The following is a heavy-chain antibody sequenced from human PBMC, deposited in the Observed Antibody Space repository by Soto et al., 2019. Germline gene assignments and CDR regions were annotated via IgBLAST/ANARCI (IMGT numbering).Heavy chain of an antibody. CDR2: IATYNSNR. D-gene: IGHD3-10*01. V-gene: IGHV1-18*01. CDR3: APVLRGVVNWFDP. J-gene: IGHJ5*02. CDR1: GDTFTNFG. Sequence: HLVQSGPEVKKPGASITVSCKTSGDTFTNFGLSWVRQAPGQGLEWMGWIATYNSNRNYAQKLQGRLTLTTDTSTSTSYMELKSLRYDDTAVYYCAPVLRGVVNWFDPWGQGTLVTVSS.